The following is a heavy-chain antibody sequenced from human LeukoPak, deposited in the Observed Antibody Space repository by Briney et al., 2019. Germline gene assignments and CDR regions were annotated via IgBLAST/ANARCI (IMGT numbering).Heavy chain of an antibody. CDR3: ARDVYYDSTLNWFDP. Sequence: ASVKVSCKASGYTFTSYGISWVRQAPGQGLEWMVWISAYNGNTNYAQKLQGRVTMTTDTSTSTVYMELRSLRSDDTAVYYCARDVYYDSTLNWFDPWGPGTLVTVSS. CDR2: ISAYNGNT. J-gene: IGHJ5*02. CDR1: GYTFTSYG. D-gene: IGHD3-22*01. V-gene: IGHV1-18*01.